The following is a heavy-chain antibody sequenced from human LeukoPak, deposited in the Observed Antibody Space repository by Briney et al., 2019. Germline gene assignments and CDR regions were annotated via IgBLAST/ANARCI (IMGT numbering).Heavy chain of an antibody. CDR2: IIPIFGTA. CDR3: ARGPFGVVINPFDY. CDR1: GGTFSSYA. V-gene: IGHV1-69*01. Sequence: SVKVSCKASGGTFSSYAISWVRQAPGQGLVWMGGIIPIFGTANYAQKFQGRVTITADESTSTAYMELSSLRSEDTAVYYCARGPFGVVINPFDYWGQGTLVTVSS. J-gene: IGHJ4*02. D-gene: IGHD3-3*01.